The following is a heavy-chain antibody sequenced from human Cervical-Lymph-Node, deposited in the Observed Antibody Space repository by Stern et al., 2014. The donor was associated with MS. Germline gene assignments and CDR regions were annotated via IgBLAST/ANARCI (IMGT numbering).Heavy chain of an antibody. D-gene: IGHD3-22*01. CDR2: IHPSGGST. CDR3: ARVDYYDSSGYSPGDDY. J-gene: IGHJ4*02. CDR1: GYTFTSYY. V-gene: IGHV1-46*01. Sequence: QLVQSGAEVKKPGASVKVSCKASGYTFTSYYMHWVRQAPGQGLEWMGIIHPSGGSTSYAQKFQGRVTMTRDTSTSTVYMELSSLRSEDTAVYYCARVDYYDSSGYSPGDDYWGQGTLVTVSS.